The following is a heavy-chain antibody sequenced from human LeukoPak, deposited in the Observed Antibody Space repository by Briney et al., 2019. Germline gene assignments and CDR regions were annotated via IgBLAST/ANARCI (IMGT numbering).Heavy chain of an antibody. CDR1: GFTFSSYS. CDR3: VGYCSSTSCYQEDWFDP. V-gene: IGHV3-23*01. Sequence: GGSLRLSCAASGFTFSSYSMNWVRQAPGKGLEWVSAINGSGVSTYYADSVKGRFTISRDNSKNTLYLQMNSLRAEDTAVYYCVGYCSSTSCYQEDWFDPWGQGTLVTASS. D-gene: IGHD2-2*01. CDR2: INGSGVST. J-gene: IGHJ5*02.